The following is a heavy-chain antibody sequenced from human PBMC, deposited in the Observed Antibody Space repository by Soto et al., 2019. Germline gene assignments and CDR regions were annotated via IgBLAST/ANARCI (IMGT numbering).Heavy chain of an antibody. J-gene: IGHJ4*02. D-gene: IGHD5-12*01. Sequence: SETLSLTCTVSGGSINTFYWSWVRQPAGKGLEWIGRIFSSGSTSFNPSLESRVAMSVDTSKNHFSLNLSSVTAADMAVYYCAREGSYSAYNFAHGIQLWSFDFWGQGALGTVSS. CDR1: GGSINTFY. CDR2: IFSSGST. V-gene: IGHV4-4*07. CDR3: AREGSYSAYNFAHGIQLWSFDF.